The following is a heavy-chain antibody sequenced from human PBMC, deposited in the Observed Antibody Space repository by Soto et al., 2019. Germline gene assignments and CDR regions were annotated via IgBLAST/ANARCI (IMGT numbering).Heavy chain of an antibody. D-gene: IGHD1-20*01. V-gene: IGHV5-51*01. CDR3: AALTGATFH. Sequence: GESLKISCRAPGYSFNSYWIGWVRQMPGKGLEGMGIVHPGNSDIRYSPSFQGQVTVSVDRSISTAYLQWSSLKASDNAMYYCAALTGATFHWGQGTLVTVSS. CDR2: VHPGNSDI. J-gene: IGHJ4*02. CDR1: GYSFNSYW.